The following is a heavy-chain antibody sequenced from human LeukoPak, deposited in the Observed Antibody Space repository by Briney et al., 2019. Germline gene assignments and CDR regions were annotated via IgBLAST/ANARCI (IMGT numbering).Heavy chain of an antibody. J-gene: IGHJ5*02. D-gene: IGHD3-10*01. CDR1: GDSISTYY. V-gene: IGHV4-4*07. CDR3: ARDLPSYYFGSGNMFDP. Sequence: SETLSLTCSGSGDSISTYYWSWIRQPAGKGLEWIGRIYTTERTNYNSFLKSRVTMSKDTSKNQVSLRLSSVTAADTAVYYCARDLPSYYFGSGNMFDPWGPGILVTVSS. CDR2: IYTTERT.